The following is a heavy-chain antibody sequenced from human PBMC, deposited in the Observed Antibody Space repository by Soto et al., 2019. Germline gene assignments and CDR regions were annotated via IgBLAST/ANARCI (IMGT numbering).Heavy chain of an antibody. Sequence: QVQLQESGPGLVKPSQTLSLTCTVSGSSISSGDYYWSWIRQPPGKGLEWIGYIYYSGSTYYNPSLKSRVTNSVDTSKNQFALKLSAVTAADTAVYYCARVVNRPVRFDLWGRGALGTVSS. CDR3: ARVVNRPVRFDL. D-gene: IGHD3-10*01. V-gene: IGHV4-30-4*01. J-gene: IGHJ2*01. CDR1: GSSISSGDYY. CDR2: IYYSGST.